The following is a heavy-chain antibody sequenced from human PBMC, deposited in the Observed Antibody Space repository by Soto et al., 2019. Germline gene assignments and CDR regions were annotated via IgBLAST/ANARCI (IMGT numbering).Heavy chain of an antibody. CDR2: ISYDGSNN. CDR3: ARDPDLIEAAGNYFDY. Sequence: GGSLRLSCAASGFTFSSYAMHWVRQAPGKGLEWVAVISYDGSNNYYADSVKGRFTISRDNSKNMLYLQMTSLRLEDTALYYCARDPDLIEAAGNYFDYWGQGTLVTVSS. J-gene: IGHJ4*02. V-gene: IGHV3-30-3*01. D-gene: IGHD6-13*01. CDR1: GFTFSSYA.